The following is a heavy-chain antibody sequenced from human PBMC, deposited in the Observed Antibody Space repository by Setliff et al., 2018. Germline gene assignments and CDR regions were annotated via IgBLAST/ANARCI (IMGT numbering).Heavy chain of an antibody. D-gene: IGHD4-4*01. CDR3: ARDPLTTTVRHAFDI. CDR1: GGSINSGSYY. J-gene: IGHJ3*02. Sequence: SETLSLTCTVSGGSINSGSYYWSWIRQPAGKGLEWIGHIYTSGTTKYNPSLKSRVTMSLDTSKNQFSLKLSSVTAADTAVYYCARDPLTTTVRHAFDIWGQGTMVTVSS. CDR2: IYTSGTT. V-gene: IGHV4-61*09.